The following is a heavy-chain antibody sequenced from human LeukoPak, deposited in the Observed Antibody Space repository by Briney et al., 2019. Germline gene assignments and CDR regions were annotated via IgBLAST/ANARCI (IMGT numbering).Heavy chain of an antibody. CDR1: GFTFSSYA. Sequence: GGSLRLSCAASGFTFSSYAMNWVRQAPGKGLEWVSGISGSGDSTYYADSVKGRFTISRDKSKNTLYLHMNSLRAEDTAVYFCARQNFGSPRWFDPWGQGTLVTVSS. J-gene: IGHJ5*02. D-gene: IGHD3-3*01. V-gene: IGHV3-23*01. CDR3: ARQNFGSPRWFDP. CDR2: ISGSGDST.